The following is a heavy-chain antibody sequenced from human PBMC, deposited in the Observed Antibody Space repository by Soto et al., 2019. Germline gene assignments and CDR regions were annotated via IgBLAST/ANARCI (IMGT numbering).Heavy chain of an antibody. CDR1: GYTFTSYA. V-gene: IGHV1-3*01. D-gene: IGHD6-13*01. CDR3: ARGRQQEYYYYYYMDV. J-gene: IGHJ6*03. CDR2: INAGNGNT. Sequence: ASVKVSCKASGYTFTSYAMHWVRQAPGQRLEWMGWINAGNGNTKYSQKFQGRVTITRDTSASTAYMELRSLRSDDTAVYYCARGRQQEYYYYYYMDVWGKGTTVTVSS.